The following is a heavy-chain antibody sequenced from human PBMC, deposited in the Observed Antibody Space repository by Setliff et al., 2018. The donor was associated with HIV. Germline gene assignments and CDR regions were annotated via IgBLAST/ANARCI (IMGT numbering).Heavy chain of an antibody. CDR3: ARYGSDWFFDL. V-gene: IGHV7-4-1*01. Sequence: ASVKVSCKGSGYTFTTFGLSWVRQAPGQGLEWMGWINTETGTPMYAQGFTGRFVFSLDTSISTAYLQIDSLNAEDTAVYYCARYGSDWFFDLWGRGTLVTVSS. J-gene: IGHJ2*01. CDR2: INTETGTP. D-gene: IGHD4-17*01. CDR1: GYTFTTFG.